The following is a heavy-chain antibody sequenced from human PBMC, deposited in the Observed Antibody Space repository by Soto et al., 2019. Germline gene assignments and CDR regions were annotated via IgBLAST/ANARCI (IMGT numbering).Heavy chain of an antibody. CDR2: IWYDGSNK. J-gene: IGHJ4*02. CDR3: ASSSTVTTHLGY. CDR1: GFTFNSYG. D-gene: IGHD4-17*01. V-gene: IGHV3-33*01. Sequence: GGSLRLSCAASGFTFNSYGMHWVRQAPGKGLEWVAVIWYDGSNKYYADSVKGRFTISRDNSKNTLYLQMNSLRAEDTAVYYCASSSTVTTHLGYWGQGTLVTVSS.